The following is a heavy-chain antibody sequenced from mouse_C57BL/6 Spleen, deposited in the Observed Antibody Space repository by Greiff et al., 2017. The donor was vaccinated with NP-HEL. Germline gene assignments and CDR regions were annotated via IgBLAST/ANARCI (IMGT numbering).Heavy chain of an antibody. CDR2: INPNNGGT. V-gene: IGHV1-18*01. CDR1: GYTFTDYN. J-gene: IGHJ4*01. CDR3: ARRRIYYGSSYDYAMDY. D-gene: IGHD1-1*01. Sequence: EVQLQQSGPELVKPGASVKIPCKASGYTFTDYNMDWVKQSHGKSLEWIGDINPNNGGTIYNQKFKGKATLTVDKSSSTAYMELRSLTSEYTAVYYCARRRIYYGSSYDYAMDYWGQGTSVTVSS.